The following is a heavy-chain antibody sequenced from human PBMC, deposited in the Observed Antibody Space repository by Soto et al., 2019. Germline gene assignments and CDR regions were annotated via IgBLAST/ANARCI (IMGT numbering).Heavy chain of an antibody. V-gene: IGHV4-31*03. Sequence: SEPLSLTCTVSGVSISSGGYFWSWIRQLPGKGLEWIGYIYYSGSTYYNPSLKSRVSISVEASMNQISLRLSSVTAADTAVYYCARNDYDSSPYLSRRQHALDIWGQGTMVTVSS. D-gene: IGHD3-22*01. J-gene: IGHJ3*02. CDR2: IYYSGST. CDR3: ARNDYDSSPYLSRRQHALDI. CDR1: GVSISSGGYF.